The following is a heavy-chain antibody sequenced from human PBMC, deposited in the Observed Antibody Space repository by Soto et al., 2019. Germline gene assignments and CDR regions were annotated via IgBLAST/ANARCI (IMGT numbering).Heavy chain of an antibody. CDR2: ISYAGGYK. Sequence: GGSLRLSCAASGFTFSSYAIHWVRQAPGKGLEWVAVISYAGGYKYYADSVKGRFTISRDNSKKTLYLQMNSLRAEDTAIYYCAREGSPTSSHNYDYHVGFDYWGQGTLVTVSS. D-gene: IGHD3-16*01. J-gene: IGHJ4*02. V-gene: IGHV3-30-3*01. CDR1: GFTFSSYA. CDR3: AREGSPTSSHNYDYHVGFDY.